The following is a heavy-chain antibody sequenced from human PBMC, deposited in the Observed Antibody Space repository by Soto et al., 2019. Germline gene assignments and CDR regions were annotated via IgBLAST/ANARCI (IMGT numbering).Heavy chain of an antibody. CDR3: ARAPYGDYAFDY. CDR1: GGSISSGGYS. V-gene: IGHV4-30-2*01. D-gene: IGHD4-17*01. J-gene: IGHJ4*02. Sequence: SETLSLTCAVSGGSISSGGYSWSWIRQPPGKGLEWIGYIYHSGITYYNPSLRSRVTISIDKSKNEFSLNLSSVTAADTAVYYCARAPYGDYAFDYWGQGTLVTVSS. CDR2: IYHSGIT.